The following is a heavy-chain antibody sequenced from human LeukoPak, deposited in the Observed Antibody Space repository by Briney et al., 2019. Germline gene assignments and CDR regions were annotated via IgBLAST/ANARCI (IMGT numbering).Heavy chain of an antibody. Sequence: ASVKVSCKASGYTFTDYYMHWVQQAPGKGLEWMGRVDPEDGETIYAEKFQGRVTITADTSTDTAYMELSSLRSEDTAVYYCATISSSSVSPFLFDYWGQGTLVTVSS. J-gene: IGHJ4*02. CDR3: ATISSSSVSPFLFDY. D-gene: IGHD6-6*01. V-gene: IGHV1-69-2*01. CDR1: GYTFTDYY. CDR2: VDPEDGET.